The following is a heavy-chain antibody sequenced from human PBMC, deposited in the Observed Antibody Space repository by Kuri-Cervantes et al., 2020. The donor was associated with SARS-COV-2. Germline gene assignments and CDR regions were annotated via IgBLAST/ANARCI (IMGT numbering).Heavy chain of an antibody. Sequence: GGSLRLSCAASGFNFSRTDMHWVRQAPGKGLEWVAVISHDGKNKKCIASGKGRFTISRDNSQNTLYLHMKSLRSEDTAMYYCAKDRVGVQGFWGQGTLVTVS. V-gene: IGHV3-30*18. J-gene: IGHJ4*02. CDR1: GFNFSRTD. CDR2: ISHDGKNK. D-gene: IGHD2-21*01. CDR3: AKDRVGVQGF.